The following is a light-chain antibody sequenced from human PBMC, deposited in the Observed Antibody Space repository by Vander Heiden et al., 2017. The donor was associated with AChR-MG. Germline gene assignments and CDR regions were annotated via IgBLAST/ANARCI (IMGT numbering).Light chain of an antibody. J-gene: IGLJ1*01. V-gene: IGLV2-11*01. CDR2: DVT. CDR1: RNDVGKYKY. Sequence: QSALTQPRSVSGSPGQSVTISCTGTRNDVGKYKYVSWFQQHPGKAPKLIIYDVTKRPSGVPDRFSASKSGNTASLTISGLQAEDEADYYCCSFAGSSTEVFGSGTKVTVL. CDR3: CSFAGSSTEV.